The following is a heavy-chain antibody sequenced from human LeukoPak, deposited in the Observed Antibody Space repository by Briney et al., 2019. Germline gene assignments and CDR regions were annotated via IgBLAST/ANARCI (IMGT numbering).Heavy chain of an antibody. CDR1: GGSISSSNW. CDR2: IYHSGST. J-gene: IGHJ6*03. CDR3: ARELSYRYYYYYMDV. D-gene: IGHD3-16*02. Sequence: PSETLSLTCAVSGGSISSSNWWSWVRQPPGKGLEWIGEIYHSGSTNYNPSLKSRVTISVDKSKKQFSLRLRSVTAADTAVYYCARELSYRYYYYYMDVWGKGTTVTVSS. V-gene: IGHV4-4*02.